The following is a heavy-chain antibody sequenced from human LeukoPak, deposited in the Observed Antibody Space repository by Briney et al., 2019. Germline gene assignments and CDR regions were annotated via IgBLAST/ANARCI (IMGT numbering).Heavy chain of an antibody. J-gene: IGHJ4*02. CDR2: IGTAGDT. D-gene: IGHD6-13*01. CDR1: GFTFSSYD. Sequence: GGSLRLSCAASGFTFSSYDMHWVRQATGKGLEWVSAIGTAGDTYYPGSVKGRFTISRENAKNSLYLQMNSLGAGDTAVYYCARGGAAAGTTEFDYWGQGTLVTVSS. V-gene: IGHV3-13*01. CDR3: ARGGAAAGTTEFDY.